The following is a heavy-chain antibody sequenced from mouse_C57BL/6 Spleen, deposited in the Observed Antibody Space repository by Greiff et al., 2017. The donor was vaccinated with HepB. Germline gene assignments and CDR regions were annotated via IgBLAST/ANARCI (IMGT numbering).Heavy chain of an antibody. J-gene: IGHJ4*01. D-gene: IGHD1-1*01. CDR2: IDPEDGET. Sequence: EVQGVESGAELVKPGASVKLSCTASGFNIKDYYMHWVNQRTEQGLEWIGRIDPEDGETKYAPKFQGKATITADTSSNTAFLQLSSLTSEDTAVYYCARWGYGSSYEAMDYWGQGTSVTVSS. V-gene: IGHV14-2*01. CDR3: ARWGYGSSYEAMDY. CDR1: GFNIKDYY.